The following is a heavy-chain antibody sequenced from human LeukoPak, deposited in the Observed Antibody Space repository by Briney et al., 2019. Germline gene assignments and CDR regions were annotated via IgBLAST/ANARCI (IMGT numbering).Heavy chain of an antibody. CDR3: ASLPSSAYSSGWYADY. CDR1: GFTFSSHW. V-gene: IGHV3-7*01. CDR2: INQDGSEK. J-gene: IGHJ4*02. D-gene: IGHD6-19*01. Sequence: GGSLRLSCAASGFTFSSHWMSWVRQAPGRGLEWVANINQDGSEKYYVDSVMGRFTVSRDNAKNSLYLQINSLRAEDTAVYFCASLPSSAYSSGWYADYWGQGTLVTVSS.